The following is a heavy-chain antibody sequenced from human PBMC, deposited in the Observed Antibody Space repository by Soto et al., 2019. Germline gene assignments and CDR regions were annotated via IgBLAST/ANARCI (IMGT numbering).Heavy chain of an antibody. CDR3: ARDPAP. CDR2: IYNSGST. J-gene: IGHJ5*02. V-gene: IGHV4-30-2*01. CDR1: GGSISSGGYS. Sequence: SETLSLTCAVSGGSISSGGYSWNWIRQPPGKGLEWIGYIYNSGSTHYNPSLKSRVTISVDKSKNQFSLKLTSVTAADTAVYYCARDPAPWGQGTLVTVSS.